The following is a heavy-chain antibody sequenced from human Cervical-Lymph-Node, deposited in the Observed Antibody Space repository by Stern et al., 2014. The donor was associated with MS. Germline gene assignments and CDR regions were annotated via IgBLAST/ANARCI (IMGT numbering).Heavy chain of an antibody. CDR1: GDSISSYTHY. CDR2: VYYSGAT. CDR3: AKHACTGAACPFDL. Sequence: QGQLVESGPGLVKPSETLSLTCAVSGDSISSYTHYWAWIRQPPGKGLEWIGSVYYSGATYYTPSLRSPVPISVDTSKNPFSLGLNSVTAADTAVYYCAKHACTGAACPFDLWGQGTLVTVSS. D-gene: IGHD2-8*02. J-gene: IGHJ4*02. V-gene: IGHV4-39*01.